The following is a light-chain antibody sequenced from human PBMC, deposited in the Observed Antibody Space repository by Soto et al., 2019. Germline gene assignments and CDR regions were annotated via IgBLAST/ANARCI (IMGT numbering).Light chain of an antibody. V-gene: IGLV1-44*01. Sequence: QSVLTQPASASGTPGQIVAISCSGSSSNIGSNTVTWYQQLPGTAPKLLIYSTSQRSSGVPGRFSGSKSGASASLSISGLQSEDEADYYCAAWDDRLDVYVFGTGTKVTAL. CDR1: SSNIGSNT. CDR2: STS. J-gene: IGLJ1*01. CDR3: AAWDDRLDVYV.